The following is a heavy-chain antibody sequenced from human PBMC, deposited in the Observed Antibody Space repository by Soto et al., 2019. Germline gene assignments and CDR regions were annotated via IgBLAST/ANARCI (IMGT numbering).Heavy chain of an antibody. D-gene: IGHD2-15*01. V-gene: IGHV3-30-3*01. Sequence: GGSLRLSCAASGFTFSSYAMHWVRQAPGKGLEWVAVISYDGSNKYYADSVKGRFTISRDNSKNTLYLQMNSLRAEDTAVYYCARAKCSGGSNLSRCYYYGMDVWGQGTTVTVSS. CDR3: ARAKCSGGSNLSRCYYYGMDV. CDR2: ISYDGSNK. J-gene: IGHJ6*02. CDR1: GFTFSSYA.